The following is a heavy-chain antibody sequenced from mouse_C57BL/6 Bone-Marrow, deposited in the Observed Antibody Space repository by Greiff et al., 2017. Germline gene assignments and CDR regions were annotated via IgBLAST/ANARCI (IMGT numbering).Heavy chain of an antibody. V-gene: IGHV5-17*01. J-gene: IGHJ1*03. CDR3: ARAGSSNWYFDV. CDR2: ISSGSSTI. CDR1: GFTFSDYG. D-gene: IGHD1-1*01. Sequence: EVKLMESGGGLVKPGGSLKLSCAASGFTFSDYGMHWVRQAPEKGLEWVAYISSGSSTIYYADTVKGRFTISRDNAKNTLFLQMTSLTYEDTAMYYCARAGSSNWYFDVWGTGTTVTVSS.